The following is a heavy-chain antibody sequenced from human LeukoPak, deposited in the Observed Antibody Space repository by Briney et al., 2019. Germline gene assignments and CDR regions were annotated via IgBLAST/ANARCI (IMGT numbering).Heavy chain of an antibody. CDR2: INHSGST. CDR3: ARGPQGYCSGGSCYSRWFDP. Sequence: SETLSLTCAVYGGSFSGYYWSWIRQPPGKGLEWIGEINHSGSTNYNPSLKSRVTISVDTSKNQFSLKLSSVTAADTAVYYCARGPQGYCSGGSCYSRWFDPWGQGTLVTVSS. CDR1: GGSFSGYY. J-gene: IGHJ5*02. V-gene: IGHV4-34*01. D-gene: IGHD2-15*01.